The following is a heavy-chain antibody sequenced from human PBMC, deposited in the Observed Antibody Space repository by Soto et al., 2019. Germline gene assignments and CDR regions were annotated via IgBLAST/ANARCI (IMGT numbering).Heavy chain of an antibody. D-gene: IGHD2-21*01. CDR2: IIPIFGTA. CDR3: VTYSSPSLFCLFD. J-gene: IGHJ3*02. Sequence: GASVKVSCKVSGYTFTSYGISWVRQAPGQGLEGMGGIIPIFGTAYYAQKFEGRVTITSEESTSTAYMELSGVRDEATCVYDCVTYSSPSLFCLFD. V-gene: IGHV1-69*13. CDR1: GYTFTSYG.